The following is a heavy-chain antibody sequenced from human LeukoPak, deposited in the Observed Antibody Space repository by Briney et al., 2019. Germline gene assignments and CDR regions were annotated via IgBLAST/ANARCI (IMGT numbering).Heavy chain of an antibody. J-gene: IGHJ4*02. CDR1: GYTFTSYY. D-gene: IGHD1-1*01. V-gene: IGHV1-69*13. Sequence: GASVKVSCKASGYTFTSYYMHWVRQAPGQGFEWMGGIIPIFGTANYAQKFQGRVTITADESTSTAYMELSSLRSEDTAVYYCARDGAVSAERTFDYWGQGTLVTVSS. CDR3: ARDGAVSAERTFDY. CDR2: IIPIFGTA.